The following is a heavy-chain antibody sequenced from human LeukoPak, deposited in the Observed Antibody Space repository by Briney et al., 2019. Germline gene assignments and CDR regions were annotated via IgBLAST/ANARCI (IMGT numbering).Heavy chain of an antibody. CDR3: ARRPGVRKYQLLNLGPYYMDV. Sequence: PSETLSLTCTVSGGSISSSFYYWGWIRQPPGKGLEWIGTIYYSGSTYYSPSLKSRVTISLDTSKEQFSLKLSSVTAADTAVYYCARRPGVRKYQLLNLGPYYMDVWGKGTTVTISS. CDR2: IYYSGST. CDR1: GGSISSSFYY. D-gene: IGHD2-2*01. J-gene: IGHJ6*03. V-gene: IGHV4-39*01.